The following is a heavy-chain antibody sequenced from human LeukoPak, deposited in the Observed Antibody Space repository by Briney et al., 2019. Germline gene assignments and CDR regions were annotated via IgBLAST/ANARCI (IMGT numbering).Heavy chain of an antibody. D-gene: IGHD3-22*01. Sequence: GGSLRLSCVASGFTFSNYWMTWVRQAPGRGLDYMAKIKEDGSEKYYVDSVKGRFTISRDNAKNSLYLQMSSLRAEDTAVYYCARDSSPDSSGYYYWGQGTLVIVSS. CDR1: GFTFSNYW. J-gene: IGHJ4*02. CDR3: ARDSSPDSSGYYY. V-gene: IGHV3-7*01. CDR2: IKEDGSEK.